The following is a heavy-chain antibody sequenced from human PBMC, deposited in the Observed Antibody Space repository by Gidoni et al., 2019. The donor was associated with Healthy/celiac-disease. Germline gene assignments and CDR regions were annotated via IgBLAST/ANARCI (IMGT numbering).Heavy chain of an antibody. J-gene: IGHJ4*02. V-gene: IGHV3-30*03. CDR2: ISYDGSNK. D-gene: IGHD3-3*01. Sequence: QVQLVESGGGVVKPGRSLRLSCAASGFTFSSYGMHWVRQAPGKGLGWVAVISYDGSNKYYADSVKGRFTISRDNSKNTLYLQMNSLRAEDTAVYYCAYPFGAQDYWGQGTLVTVSS. CDR3: AYPFGAQDY. CDR1: GFTFSSYG.